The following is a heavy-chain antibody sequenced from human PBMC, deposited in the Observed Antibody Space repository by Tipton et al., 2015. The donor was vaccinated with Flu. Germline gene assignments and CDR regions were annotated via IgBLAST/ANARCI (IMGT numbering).Heavy chain of an antibody. V-gene: IGHV4-38-2*02. Sequence: GLVKPSETLSLTCSVSGDSIGSRYCWGWIRQPPGKGLEWIGNICQRGNTYHNPSLKSRVTISVDTSMNHFSLKLSSVTAADTAVYYCARVRSWSGKSTAAIDYWGQGTLVTVSS. CDR1: GDSIGSRYC. D-gene: IGHD3-3*01. CDR2: ICQRGNT. J-gene: IGHJ4*02. CDR3: ARVRSWSGKSTAAIDY.